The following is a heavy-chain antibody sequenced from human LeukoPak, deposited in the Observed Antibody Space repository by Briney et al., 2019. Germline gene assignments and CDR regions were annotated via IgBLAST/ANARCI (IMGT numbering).Heavy chain of an antibody. J-gene: IGHJ4*02. CDR1: GGSISSYY. CDR2: IYYSGST. D-gene: IGHD2-15*01. V-gene: IGHV4-59*01. CDR3: ARDRGTCSGGSCYSGLVDY. Sequence: PSETLSLTCTVSGGSISSYYWSWIRQPPGMGLEWIGYIYYSGSTNYNPSLKSRVTISVDTSKNQFSLKLSSVTAADTAVYYCARDRGTCSGGSCYSGLVDYWGQGTLVTVSS.